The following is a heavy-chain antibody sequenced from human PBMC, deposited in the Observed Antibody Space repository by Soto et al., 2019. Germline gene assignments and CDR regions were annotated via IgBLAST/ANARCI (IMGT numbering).Heavy chain of an antibody. V-gene: IGHV3-15*01. D-gene: IGHD5-12*01. CDR2: VKSTTDGGTI. Sequence: EVQLVESGGGLVKPGGSLRLSCAASGFTFSNAWMTWVRQAPGKGLEWVGRVKSTTDGGTIDYAAPVKDRFTISRDDSKNTRYLQMNSLKTEDTAVYYCIGTYSGSSMRFDYWGQGTLVTVSS. CDR1: GFTFSNAW. CDR3: IGTYSGSSMRFDY. J-gene: IGHJ4*02.